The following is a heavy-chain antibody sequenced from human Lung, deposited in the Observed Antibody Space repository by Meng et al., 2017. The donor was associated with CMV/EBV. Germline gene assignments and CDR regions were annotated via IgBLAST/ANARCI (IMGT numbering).Heavy chain of an antibody. Sequence: SGGYYGSWIRQHPGKGLEWIGYIYYSGSTYYNPSLKSRVTISVDTSKNQFSLKLSSVTAADTAVYYCARPMKDCSSTSCWNAYVDPWGQGTLVTVSS. CDR1: SGGYY. D-gene: IGHD2-2*01. CDR3: ARPMKDCSSTSCWNAYVDP. J-gene: IGHJ5*02. V-gene: IGHV4-31*02. CDR2: IYYSGST.